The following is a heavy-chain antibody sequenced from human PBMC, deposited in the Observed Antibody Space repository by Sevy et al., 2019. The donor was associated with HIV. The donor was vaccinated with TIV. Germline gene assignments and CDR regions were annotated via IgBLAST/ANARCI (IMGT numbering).Heavy chain of an antibody. Sequence: ASVKVSCKASGYTFTSYGISWVRQAHGQGLEWMGWISAYNGNTNYAQKLQCRVTMTTDTSTSTAYMELRSLRSDDTAVYYCARSRNSDLGYYYGMDVWGQGTTVTVSS. CDR2: ISAYNGNT. J-gene: IGHJ6*02. V-gene: IGHV1-18*01. CDR1: GYTFTSYG. D-gene: IGHD1-7*01. CDR3: ARSRNSDLGYYYGMDV.